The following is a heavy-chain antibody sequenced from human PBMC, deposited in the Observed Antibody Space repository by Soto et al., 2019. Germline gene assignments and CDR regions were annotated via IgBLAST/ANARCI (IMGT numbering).Heavy chain of an antibody. CDR2: IYWNDDK. D-gene: IGHD6-13*01. V-gene: IGHV2-5*01. J-gene: IGHJ3*01. Sequence: QITLKESGPTLVKPTQTLTLTCTFSGFSLSTSGVSVGWIRQPPGKALEWLALIYWNDDKHYRPSLKSKLTITKTTSKHQVFLTMTKMDPVDTATYYCAQRQLVSAFDVWGQGTMVTVSS. CDR3: AQRQLVSAFDV. CDR1: GFSLSTSGVS.